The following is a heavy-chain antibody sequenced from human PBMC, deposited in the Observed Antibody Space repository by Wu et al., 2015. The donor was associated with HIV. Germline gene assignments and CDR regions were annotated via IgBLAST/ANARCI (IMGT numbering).Heavy chain of an antibody. CDR1: GYTFTNYY. D-gene: IGHD4-17*01. CDR3: ARADAYGDLDY. CDR2: IDPVVGGRT. Sequence: QVQLVQSGAEVREPGASVKVSCKPSGYTFTNYYIHWVRQAPGQGLEWMGVIDPVVGGRTSYAQKFQGRVTMTTDTSTNTVYMDLSSLRSADTAIYYCARADAYGDLDYWGQERWSPSPQ. J-gene: IGHJ4*01. V-gene: IGHV1-46*01.